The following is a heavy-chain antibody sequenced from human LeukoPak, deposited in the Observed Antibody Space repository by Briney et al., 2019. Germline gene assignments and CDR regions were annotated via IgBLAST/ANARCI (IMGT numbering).Heavy chain of an antibody. V-gene: IGHV3-13*01. J-gene: IGHJ4*02. CDR3: ARGKGGLGAMALRV. CDR1: GFTFSSYD. CDR2: IGTAGDT. Sequence: PGGSLRLSCAASGFTFSSYDMHWVRQATGKGLEWVSAIGTAGDTYYPGSVKGRFAISRENAKNSLYLQMNSLRAGDTAVYYCARGKGGLGAMALRVWGQGTLVTVSS. D-gene: IGHD1-26*01.